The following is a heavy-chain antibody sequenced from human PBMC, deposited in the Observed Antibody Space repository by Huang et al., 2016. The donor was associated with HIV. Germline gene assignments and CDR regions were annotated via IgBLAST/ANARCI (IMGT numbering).Heavy chain of an antibody. J-gene: IGHJ4*02. CDR2: ISYDGSNK. Sequence: VQLVESGGGVVQPGRSLRLACAASGFSFSTYGLHWVRQAPGKGLEWGAGISYDGSNKYYAHSVKGRFTISRDTSENKVYLQMNSLRHEDTAVYYCAKDGADEEWDIDYWGQGTLVTVSS. CDR1: GFSFSTYG. CDR3: AKDGADEEWDIDY. D-gene: IGHD1-26*01. V-gene: IGHV3-30*18.